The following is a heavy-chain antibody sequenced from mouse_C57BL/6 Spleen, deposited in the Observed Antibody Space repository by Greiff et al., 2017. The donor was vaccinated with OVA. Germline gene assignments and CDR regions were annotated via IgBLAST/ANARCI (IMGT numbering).Heavy chain of an antibody. V-gene: IGHV5-4*01. CDR1: GFTFSSYA. D-gene: IGHD1-3*01. J-gene: IGHJ4*01. CDR3: ARETKGGAMDY. Sequence: EVQLVESGGGLVKPGGSLKLSCAASGFTFSSYAMSWVRQTPEKRLEWVATISDGGSYTYYPDNVKGRFTISRDNAKNNLYLQMSHLKSEDTAMYYCARETKGGAMDYWGQGTSVTVSS. CDR2: ISDGGSYT.